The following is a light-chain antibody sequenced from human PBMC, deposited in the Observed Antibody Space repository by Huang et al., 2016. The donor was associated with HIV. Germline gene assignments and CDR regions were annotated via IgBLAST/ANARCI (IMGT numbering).Light chain of an antibody. J-gene: IGKJ3*01. CDR1: QSVSSPF. CDR3: QQYGDAPFT. CDR2: GAS. V-gene: IGKV3-20*01. Sequence: EIVLTQSPGTLSLSPGERATLSCRASQSVSSPFLVWYQQKPGQPPRLLIYGASIRATGIPDRFTGSGSGTDFTLTISRLEPEDFAVYYCQQYGDAPFTFGPGTKVDIK.